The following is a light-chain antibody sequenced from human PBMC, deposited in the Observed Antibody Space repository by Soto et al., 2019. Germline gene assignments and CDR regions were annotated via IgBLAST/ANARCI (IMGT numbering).Light chain of an antibody. CDR3: SSYTDMNTQV. CDR2: DVN. V-gene: IGLV2-14*03. Sequence: QSVLTQPASVSGFPGQPITISCTGTSSDVGKYNYVSWYQQNPGEAPKLIIYDVNNRPSGISSRFSGSKSGNTASLTVSGLQAVDEADYYCSSYTDMNTQVFGGGTKLTVL. CDR1: SSDVGKYNY. J-gene: IGLJ2*01.